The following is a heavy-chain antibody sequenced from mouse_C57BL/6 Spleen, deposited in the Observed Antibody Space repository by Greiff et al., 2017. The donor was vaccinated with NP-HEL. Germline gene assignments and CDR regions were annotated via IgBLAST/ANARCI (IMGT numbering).Heavy chain of an antibody. V-gene: IGHV1-52*01. D-gene: IGHD1-1*01. J-gene: IGHJ4*01. CDR3: ARRRDYYGSSSYAMDY. CDR2: IDPSDSET. Sequence: VQLQQSGAELVRPGSSVKLSCKASGYTFTSYWMHWVKQRPIQGLEWIGNIDPSDSETHYNQKFKDKATLTVDKSSSTAYMQLSSLTSEDSAVYYCARRRDYYGSSSYAMDYWGQGTSVTVSS. CDR1: GYTFTSYW.